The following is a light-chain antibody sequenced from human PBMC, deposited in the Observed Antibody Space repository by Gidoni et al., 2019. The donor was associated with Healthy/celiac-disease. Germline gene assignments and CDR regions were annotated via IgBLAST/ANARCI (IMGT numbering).Light chain of an antibody. V-gene: IGLV4-69*01. CDR1: SGHSSYA. Sequence: QLVLTQSPSASASLGASVKLTCTLSSGHSSYAIAWHQQQPEKGPRYLMKLNSDGSHSKGDGIPDRFSGSSSGAERYLTISSLQSEDEADYYCQTWGTGPWVFGGGTKLXVX. CDR3: QTWGTGPWV. CDR2: LNSDGSH. J-gene: IGLJ3*02.